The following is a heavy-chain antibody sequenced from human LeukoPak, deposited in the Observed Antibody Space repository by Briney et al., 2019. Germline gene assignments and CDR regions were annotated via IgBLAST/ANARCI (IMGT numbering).Heavy chain of an antibody. CDR2: INPNSGGT. Sequence: ASVKVSCKASGYTFTSYDINWVRQATGQGLEWMGWINPNSGGTNYAQKFQGRVTMTRDTSISTAYMELSRLRSDDTAVYYCARDWEGSSWYDYWGQGTLVTVSS. D-gene: IGHD6-13*01. J-gene: IGHJ4*02. CDR1: GYTFTSYD. CDR3: ARDWEGSSWYDY. V-gene: IGHV1-2*02.